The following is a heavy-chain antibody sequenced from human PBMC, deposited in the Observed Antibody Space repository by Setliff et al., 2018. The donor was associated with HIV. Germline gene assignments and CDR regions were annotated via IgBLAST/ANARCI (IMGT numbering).Heavy chain of an antibody. CDR1: KGTFTTYR. CDR2: IIPILGST. CDR3: VRDGEYLDYYDSSGHPEYYFDY. V-gene: IGHV1-69*04. Sequence: ASVKVSCKASKGTFTTYRFTWVRQAPGQGLEWMGRIIPILGSTNYARKFQGRVTMTRDTSTSTVYMELSSLRSEDTAVYYCVRDGEYLDYYDSSGHPEYYFDYWGQGTLVTVS. J-gene: IGHJ4*02. D-gene: IGHD3-22*01.